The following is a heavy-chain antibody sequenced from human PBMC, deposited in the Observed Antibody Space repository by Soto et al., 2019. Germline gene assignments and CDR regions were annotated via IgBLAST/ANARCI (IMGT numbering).Heavy chain of an antibody. CDR3: TRDLDIGHRPSGQSHV. CDR1: VVSISSYY. V-gene: IGHV4-59*01. Sequence: SETLSLTCTISVVSISSYYWSCIRQTPGKGLEWIGYVYFSGSTNYNPSLKSRVLISIDTSRNQFSLKLNSVTAADTAVYYCTRDLDIGHRPSGQSHVWGQANLVPVSS. CDR2: VYFSGST. J-gene: IGHJ4*01. D-gene: IGHD1-1*01.